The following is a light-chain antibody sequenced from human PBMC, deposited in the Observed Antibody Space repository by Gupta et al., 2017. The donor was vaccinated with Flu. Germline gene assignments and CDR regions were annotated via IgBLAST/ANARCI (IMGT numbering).Light chain of an antibody. Sequence: GQTATIPCSVDALPNKYAYWYQQKPAQAPVLVIYKDNERHSVIPERFSGSISGTTVTFTISGVQAEEEADYFCHSADSSGTCWVFGGGTKLTVL. CDR3: HSADSSGTCWV. V-gene: IGLV3-25*01. J-gene: IGLJ3*02. CDR2: KDN. CDR1: ALPNKY.